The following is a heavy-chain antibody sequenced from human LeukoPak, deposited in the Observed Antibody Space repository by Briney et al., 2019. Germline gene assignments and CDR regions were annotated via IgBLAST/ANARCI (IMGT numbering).Heavy chain of an antibody. CDR1: GGSISSYY. D-gene: IGHD5-12*01. V-gene: IGHV4-59*12. CDR3: ARPGVTRLRRYYFDY. Sequence: SETLSLTCTVSGGSISSYYWSWIRQPPGKGLEWIGSIYYSGSTYYNPSLKSRVTISVDTSKNQFSLKLSSVTAADTAVYYCARPGVTRLRRYYFDYWGQGTLVTVSS. CDR2: IYYSGST. J-gene: IGHJ4*02.